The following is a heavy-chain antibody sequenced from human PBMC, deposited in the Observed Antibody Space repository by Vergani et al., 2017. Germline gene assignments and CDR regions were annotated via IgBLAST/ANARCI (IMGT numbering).Heavy chain of an antibody. CDR1: GFTFSTYA. CDR3: AKGVYCSSTSCYEGRGYYYGMGV. V-gene: IGHV3-23*01. D-gene: IGHD2-2*01. Sequence: EVQLLESGGGLVQPGGSLRLSCAASGFTFSTYAMTWVRQAPGKGLEWVSTISSDGGSTYYADSVKGRFTISRDNSKNTLYLQMNSLRADDTAVYYCAKGVYCSSTSCYEGRGYYYGMGVWGQGP. CDR2: ISSDGGST. J-gene: IGHJ6*02.